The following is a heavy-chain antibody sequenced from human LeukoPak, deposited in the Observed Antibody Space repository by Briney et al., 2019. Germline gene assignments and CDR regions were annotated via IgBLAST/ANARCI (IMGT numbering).Heavy chain of an antibody. CDR3: AKDTYYYDSSGYHTHFDY. D-gene: IGHD3-22*01. Sequence: PGGSLRLSCAASAFTFSNYAMSWVRQAPGRGLEWVSAISGSGGSTYYADSVKGRFTISRDNSKNTLYLQMNSLRAEDTAVYYCAKDTYYYDSSGYHTHFDYWGQGTLVTVSS. J-gene: IGHJ4*02. CDR2: ISGSGGST. CDR1: AFTFSNYA. V-gene: IGHV3-23*01.